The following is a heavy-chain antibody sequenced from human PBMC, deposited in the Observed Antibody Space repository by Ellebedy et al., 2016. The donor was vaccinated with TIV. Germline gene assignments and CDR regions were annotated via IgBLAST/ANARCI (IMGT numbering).Heavy chain of an antibody. Sequence: GGSLRLXXAASGFTFDDFGMTWVRQGPGKGLEWVAGINWNGGVTVYGDSVKGRFTISRDDAENSLYLQMNSLRDEDTAVYYCARGGAGFDSMNRELSFDSWGQGTLVTVSS. CDR1: GFTFDDFG. CDR2: INWNGGVT. D-gene: IGHD1-26*01. CDR3: ARGGAGFDSMNRELSFDS. V-gene: IGHV3-20*03. J-gene: IGHJ4*02.